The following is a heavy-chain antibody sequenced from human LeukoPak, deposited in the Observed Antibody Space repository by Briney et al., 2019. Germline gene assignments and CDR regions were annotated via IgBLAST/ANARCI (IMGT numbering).Heavy chain of an antibody. Sequence: GGSLRLSCTASGFTFGDYAMSWFRQAPGKGLEWVSSISSNNNYIYYADSVKGRFTISRDNAKNSLYLQMNSLRAEDTAVYYCARGAGYCSSTNCHLWFDYWGQGALVTVSS. CDR1: GFTFGDYA. J-gene: IGHJ4*02. V-gene: IGHV3-21*01. CDR3: ARGAGYCSSTNCHLWFDY. CDR2: ISSNNNYI. D-gene: IGHD2-2*01.